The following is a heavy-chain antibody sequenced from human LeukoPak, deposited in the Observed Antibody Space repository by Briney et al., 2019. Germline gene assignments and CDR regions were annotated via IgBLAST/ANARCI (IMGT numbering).Heavy chain of an antibody. CDR1: VGTFSSYA. CDR2: IIPIFGTA. J-gene: IGHJ4*02. CDR3: ARGSTLRYFDWLNY. D-gene: IGHD3-9*01. V-gene: IGHV1-69*01. Sequence: SVNVSCKASVGTFSSYAISWVRQAPGQGREWMGGIIPIFGTANYAQKFQGRVTITADESTSTAYMELSSLRSEDTAVYYCARGSTLRYFDWLNYWGQGTLVTVSS.